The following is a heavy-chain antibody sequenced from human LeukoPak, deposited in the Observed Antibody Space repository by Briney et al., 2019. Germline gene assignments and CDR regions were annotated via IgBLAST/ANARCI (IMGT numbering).Heavy chain of an antibody. CDR2: IYYTGIT. V-gene: IGHV4-39*01. CDR1: GGSISGNSFY. Sequence: SETLSLTCTVSGGSISGNSFYWGWVRQPPGKGLEWIGNIYYTGITYYNPSLKSRVTISVDTSKNQFSLKLNSVTAADTAVYYCASPGITPFDYWGQGTLVTVSS. D-gene: IGHD2-15*01. J-gene: IGHJ4*02. CDR3: ASPGITPFDY.